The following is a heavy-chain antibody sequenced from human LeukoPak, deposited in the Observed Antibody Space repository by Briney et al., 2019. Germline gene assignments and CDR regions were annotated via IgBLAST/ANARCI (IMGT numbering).Heavy chain of an antibody. CDR2: INPGGGST. CDR3: ARSSGWYFCDY. D-gene: IGHD6-19*01. CDR1: GYTFTSYY. V-gene: IGHV1-46*03. Sequence: GASVKVSCKASGYTFTSYYMHWARQAPGQGLEWMGIINPGGGSTSYAQKFQGRVTMTRDTSTSTVYMELSSLRSEDTAVYYCARSSGWYFCDYWGQGTLVTVSS. J-gene: IGHJ4*02.